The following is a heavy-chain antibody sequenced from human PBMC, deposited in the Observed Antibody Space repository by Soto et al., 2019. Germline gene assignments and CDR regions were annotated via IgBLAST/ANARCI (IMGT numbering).Heavy chain of an antibody. CDR1: GGTFSSYT. J-gene: IGHJ6*02. D-gene: IGHD2-15*01. CDR2: IIPILGIA. Sequence: QVQLVQSGAEVKKPGSSVKVSCKASGGTFSSYTISWVRQAPGQGLEWMGRIIPILGIANYAQKFQGRVTITADKSTSTAYIELSSLRSEDTAVYYCARVSFDYYGMDVWGQGTTVTVSS. V-gene: IGHV1-69*02. CDR3: ARVSFDYYGMDV.